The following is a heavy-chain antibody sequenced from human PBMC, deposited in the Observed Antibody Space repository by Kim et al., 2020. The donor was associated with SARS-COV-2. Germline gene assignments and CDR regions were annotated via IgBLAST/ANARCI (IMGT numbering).Heavy chain of an antibody. V-gene: IGHV3-48*02. CDR3: ALDVDYAFDI. Sequence: GGSLRLSCAASGFTFSDYSLNWVRQAPGKGLEWVSYIRTGPNYADSVKGRFTISRDNAKNSLYLQMNSLRDEDTAVYYCALDVDYAFDIWGQGTMVTVSS. CDR2: IRTGPN. J-gene: IGHJ3*02. D-gene: IGHD3-16*01. CDR1: GFTFSDYS.